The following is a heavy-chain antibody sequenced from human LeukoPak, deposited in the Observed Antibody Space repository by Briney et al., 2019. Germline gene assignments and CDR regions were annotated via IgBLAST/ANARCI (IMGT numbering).Heavy chain of an antibody. Sequence: GGSLRLSCAASGFTFHDYAMPWVWQAPGKGLEWVSGISWNSGSIGYADPVKSRFTISRDNAKNSLYLQMNSLRAEDTALYYCAKDISPTTMVRGANAFDIWGQGTMVTVSS. CDR2: ISWNSGSI. V-gene: IGHV3-9*01. CDR1: GFTFHDYA. CDR3: AKDISPTTMVRGANAFDI. D-gene: IGHD3-10*01. J-gene: IGHJ3*02.